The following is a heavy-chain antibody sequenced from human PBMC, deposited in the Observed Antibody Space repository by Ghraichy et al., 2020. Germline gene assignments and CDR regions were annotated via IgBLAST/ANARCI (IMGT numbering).Heavy chain of an antibody. CDR3: ARGPYYFDDSSYFY. CDR1: GGSFSGYY. Sequence: QTLSLTCGVSGGSFSGYYWTWIRQRPGKGLEWIGEIDHSGTTNYNPSLKSRITMSVDTSKNQFSLKLSSVTAADTAVYYCARGPYYFDDSSYFYWGQGTLVTVSS. CDR2: IDHSGTT. J-gene: IGHJ4*02. D-gene: IGHD3-22*01. V-gene: IGHV4-34*01.